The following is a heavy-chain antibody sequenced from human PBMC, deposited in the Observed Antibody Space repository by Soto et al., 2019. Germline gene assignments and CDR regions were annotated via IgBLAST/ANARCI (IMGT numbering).Heavy chain of an antibody. Sequence: ESGGGLVRPGGSLRLSCAASGFTVSNNYMSWVRQAPGKGLEWVSAIYSGGGTYYADSVKGRFTISRDNSKNTLYLQMNSLRAEDTALYYCASTGSATIFDYWGQGTLVTVSS. CDR2: IYSGGGT. CDR3: ASTGSATIFDY. D-gene: IGHD3-10*01. CDR1: GFTVSNNY. J-gene: IGHJ4*02. V-gene: IGHV3-66*01.